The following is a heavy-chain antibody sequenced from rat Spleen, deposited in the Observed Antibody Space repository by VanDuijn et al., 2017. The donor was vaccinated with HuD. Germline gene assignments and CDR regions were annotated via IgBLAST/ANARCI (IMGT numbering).Heavy chain of an antibody. CDR1: GFSLTNYH. D-gene: IGHD5-1*01. Sequence: QVQLKESGPGLVQPSQTLSLTCTVSGFSLTNYHVHLARQPPGKGLEWMGVLWTDGHTSYNSALKSRLSISRDTSKSQVFLKMNTPQTEDTATYYCARDVPGSSVDYWGQGVMVTVSS. V-gene: IGHV2-32*01. CDR2: LWTDGHT. J-gene: IGHJ2*01. CDR3: ARDVPGSSVDY.